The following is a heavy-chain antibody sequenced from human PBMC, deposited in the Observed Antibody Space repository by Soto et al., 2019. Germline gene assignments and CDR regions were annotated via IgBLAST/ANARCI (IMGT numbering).Heavy chain of an antibody. Sequence: GASVKVSCKASGYSFARNGISWVRQAPGQKKERMGWISAYNGNTNYAQKLQGRVTMTTDTSTSTAYMELRSLRSDDTAVNYCAFGGDSTSVSYSASWRHATLVTVPQ. V-gene: IGHV1-18*01. CDR1: GYSFARNG. D-gene: IGHD2-21*02. CDR2: ISAYNGNT. J-gene: IGHJ5*01. CDR3: AFGGDSTSVSYSAS.